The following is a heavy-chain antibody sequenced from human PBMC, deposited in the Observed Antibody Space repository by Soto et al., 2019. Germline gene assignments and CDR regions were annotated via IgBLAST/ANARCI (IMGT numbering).Heavy chain of an antibody. CDR1: GFTFSSFV. Sequence: EVQLLESGGGLVQPGGSLRLSCAASGFTFSSFVLNWVRQAPGKGLEWVSTISPGADVSHYTDSVKGRFTISRDNSRRTLHLQMDSLRVEDADVECCGIRAITATTKWGDLDVWGQGTAVTVSS. J-gene: IGHJ3*01. CDR2: ISPGADVS. V-gene: IGHV3-23*01. CDR3: GIRAITATTKWGDLDV. D-gene: IGHD1-20*01.